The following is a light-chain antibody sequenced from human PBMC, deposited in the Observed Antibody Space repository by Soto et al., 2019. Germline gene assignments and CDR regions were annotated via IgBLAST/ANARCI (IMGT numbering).Light chain of an antibody. J-gene: IGLJ1*01. CDR3: SSYISTTTLSYV. V-gene: IGLV2-14*01. Sequence: LTRPGWVSGSRGQSNNISWTGTSSDEVSSRYVSWYQQHPGKAPQLIIYEVSKRPSGVSNRFSGSKSGNTASLTISGLQPEEEAHYYCSSYISTTTLSYVFVTRTMVTVL. CDR2: EVS. CDR1: SSDEVSSRY.